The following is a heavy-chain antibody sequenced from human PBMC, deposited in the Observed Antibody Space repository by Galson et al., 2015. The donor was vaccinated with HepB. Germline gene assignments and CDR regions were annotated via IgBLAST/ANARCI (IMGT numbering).Heavy chain of an antibody. CDR1: GGSISSSNW. D-gene: IGHD3-16*02. CDR3: ARGVSDYVWGSYRIDY. CDR2: IYHSGST. Sequence: SETLSLTCAVYGGSISSSNWWSWVRQPPGKGLEWIGEIYHSGSTNYNPSLKSRVTISVDKSKNQFSLKLSSVTAADTAVYYCARGVSDYVWGSYRIDYWGQGTLVTVSS. V-gene: IGHV4-4*02. J-gene: IGHJ4*02.